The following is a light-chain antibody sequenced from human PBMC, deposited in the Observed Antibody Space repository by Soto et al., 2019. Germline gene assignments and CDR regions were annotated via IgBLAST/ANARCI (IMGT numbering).Light chain of an antibody. J-gene: IGKJ1*01. CDR3: QQYGSSLRT. V-gene: IGKV3-20*01. CDR1: QSVSSSY. CDR2: GAS. Sequence: EIVLTQSPGTLSLSPGERATLSCRASQSVSSSYLAWYQQKPGQAPSLLIYGASSRATGIPDRFSGSGSGTDFTLTISRLEPEDFAVYYCQQYGSSLRTFGQGTKV.